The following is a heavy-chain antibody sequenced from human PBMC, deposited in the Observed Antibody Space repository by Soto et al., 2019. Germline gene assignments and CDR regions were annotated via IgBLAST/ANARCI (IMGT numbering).Heavy chain of an antibody. CDR3: ARESHDILTGPPWVWYFDL. CDR1: GGSFRGYY. CDR2: INDRGSI. D-gene: IGHD3-9*01. Sequence: QVQLQQWGAGPLRPLEPLSLTCGVSGGSFRGYYWAWIRQSPGRGLEWIGEINDRGSINHNPSLKSRVSISVDTSKNHYSLNLRSVTAADTAVYYCARESHDILTGPPWVWYFDLWGRGTLVTVSS. J-gene: IGHJ2*01. V-gene: IGHV4-34*01.